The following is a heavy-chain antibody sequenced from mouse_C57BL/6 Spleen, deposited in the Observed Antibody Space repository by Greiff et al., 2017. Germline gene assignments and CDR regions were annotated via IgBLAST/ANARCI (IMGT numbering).Heavy chain of an antibody. CDR3: TRNYGNCWYFDV. CDR2: IFPGNSDT. D-gene: IGHD2-1*01. CDR1: GYTFTSYW. V-gene: IGHV1-5*01. J-gene: IGHJ1*03. Sequence: VQLQQSGTVLARPGASVKMSCKTSGYTFTSYWMHWVKQRPGQGLEWIGAIFPGNSDTSYNQKFKGKAKLTAVTSASTAYMELSSLTNEASAVYYCTRNYGNCWYFDVWGTGTTVTVSA.